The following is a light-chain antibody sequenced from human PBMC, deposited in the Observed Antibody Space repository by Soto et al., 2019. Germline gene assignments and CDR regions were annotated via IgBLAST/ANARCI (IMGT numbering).Light chain of an antibody. Sequence: DIQMTQSPSTLSASVGDRVTITCRASQSISSWLAWYQQKPGKAPKLLIYDASSLESGVPSRFSGSGSGTDFTLTISSLQPDAFANYYCQQYNSYWTFGQGTKVEIK. CDR2: DAS. J-gene: IGKJ1*01. CDR3: QQYNSYWT. CDR1: QSISSW. V-gene: IGKV1-5*01.